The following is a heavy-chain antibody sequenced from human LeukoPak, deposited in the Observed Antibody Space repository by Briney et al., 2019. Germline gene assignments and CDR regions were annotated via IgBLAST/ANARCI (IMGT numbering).Heavy chain of an antibody. V-gene: IGHV4-4*02. CDR2: VYHGVST. J-gene: IGHJ3*02. Sequence: PGGSLRLSCAASGFTFSNYEINWVRQPPGKGLEWIGEVYHGVSTNYNPSLKSRVTISVDKSKNQFSLKLSSVTAADTAVYYCAGAYCGGDCYSGRTFDIWGQGTMVTVSS. CDR1: GFTFSNYEI. CDR3: AGAYCGGDCYSGRTFDI. D-gene: IGHD2-21*02.